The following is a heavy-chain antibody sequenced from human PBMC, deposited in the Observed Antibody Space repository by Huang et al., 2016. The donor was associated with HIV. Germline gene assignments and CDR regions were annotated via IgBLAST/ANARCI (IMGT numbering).Heavy chain of an antibody. CDR1: GFTVSSNY. Sequence: EVQLVESGGGLIQPGGSLRLSCAAAGFTVSSNYMSWVRQAPGKGLEWVSLIYSGGSTSDADSVKGRFTISRDNSKNTLYLQMNSLRAEDTAVYYCARSTGDGYNYYIDYWGQGTLVTVSS. CDR3: ARSTGDGYNYYIDY. V-gene: IGHV3-53*01. J-gene: IGHJ4*02. D-gene: IGHD5-12*01. CDR2: IYSGGST.